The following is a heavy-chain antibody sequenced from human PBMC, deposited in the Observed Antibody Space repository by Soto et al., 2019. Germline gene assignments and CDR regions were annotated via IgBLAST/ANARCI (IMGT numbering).Heavy chain of an antibody. J-gene: IGHJ4*02. D-gene: IGHD2-21*01. CDR3: ERVWCLDY. CDR1: GFTFSTYW. Sequence: EVQLVESGGGLVQPGGSLRLSCAASGFTFSTYWMSWVRQTPGKGLEWVANINEDGSERYYVDSVKGRLTISRDNASNSLYLQMNSLRGEDTAGDYCERVWCLDYWGQGTLVTVSS. V-gene: IGHV3-7*05. CDR2: INEDGSER.